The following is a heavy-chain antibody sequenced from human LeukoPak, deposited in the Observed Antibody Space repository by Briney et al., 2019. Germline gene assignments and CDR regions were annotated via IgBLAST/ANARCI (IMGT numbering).Heavy chain of an antibody. CDR1: GFTFSSYS. J-gene: IGHJ4*02. V-gene: IGHV3-48*01. CDR3: ARDFSSPVDY. Sequence: PGGSLRLSCAASGFTFSSYSMNWVRQAPGKGLEWVSYISSSSSTIYYEDSVKGRLTISRDNAKNSLYLQMNSLRAEDTAVYYCARDFSSPVDYWGQGTLVTVSS. CDR2: ISSSSSTI. D-gene: IGHD6-13*01.